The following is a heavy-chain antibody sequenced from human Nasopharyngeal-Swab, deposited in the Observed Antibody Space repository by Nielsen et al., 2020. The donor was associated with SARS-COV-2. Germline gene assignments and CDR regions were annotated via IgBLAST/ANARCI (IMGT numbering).Heavy chain of an antibody. V-gene: IGHV4-34*01. CDR2: INHSGST. CDR3: ARSGYSSSWPDPYYFDY. CDR1: GGSFSGYY. D-gene: IGHD6-13*01. J-gene: IGHJ4*02. Sequence: GSLRLSCAVYGGSFSGYYWSWIRQPPGKGLEWIGEINHSGSTNYNPSLKSRVTISVDTSKNQFSLKLSSVTAADTAVYYCARSGYSSSWPDPYYFDYWGQGTLVTVSS.